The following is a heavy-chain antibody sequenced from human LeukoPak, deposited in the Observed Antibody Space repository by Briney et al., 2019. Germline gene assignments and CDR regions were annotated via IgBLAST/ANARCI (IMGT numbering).Heavy chain of an antibody. J-gene: IGHJ6*02. V-gene: IGHV3-74*01. CDR2: ISSDGTDT. Sequence: QPGGSLRLSCAASGVPFTSYWMHRVRQAPGKGLVWVSRISSDGTDTTYAASVKGRFTISRDNAKNTLYLQMNSLRAEDTAVYYCARDVNHAMDVWGQGTTVIVSS. CDR3: ARDVNHAMDV. CDR1: GVPFTSYW.